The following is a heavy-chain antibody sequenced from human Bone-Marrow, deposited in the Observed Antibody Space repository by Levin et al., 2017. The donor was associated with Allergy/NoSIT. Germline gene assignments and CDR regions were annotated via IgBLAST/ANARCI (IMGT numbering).Heavy chain of an antibody. CDR2: VYFSGST. D-gene: IGHD3-9*01. V-gene: IGHV4-39*02. CDR3: ARVPALRFLDWFLDY. Sequence: SETLSLTCNVSGDSIISATYYWGWVRQPPGKGLEWIGSVYFSGSTYLSPFLKSRVTMSVDTSRSHFSLNLSSVTAADTAVYYCARVPALRFLDWFLDYWGRGVLVTVSS. J-gene: IGHJ4*02. CDR1: GDSIISATYY.